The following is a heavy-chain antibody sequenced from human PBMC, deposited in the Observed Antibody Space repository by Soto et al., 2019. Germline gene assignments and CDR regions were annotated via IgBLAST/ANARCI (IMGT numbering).Heavy chain of an antibody. CDR1: GYTFTGYY. J-gene: IGHJ3*02. Sequence: ASVKVSCKASGYTFTGYYMHWVRQAPGQGLEWMGWINPNSGGTNYAQKFQGWVTMTRDTSISTAYMELSRLRSDDTAVYYCARVREMTYYDYSWGSYREPTDAFDIWGQGTMVTVSS. D-gene: IGHD3-16*02. CDR3: ARVREMTYYDYSWGSYREPTDAFDI. CDR2: INPNSGGT. V-gene: IGHV1-2*04.